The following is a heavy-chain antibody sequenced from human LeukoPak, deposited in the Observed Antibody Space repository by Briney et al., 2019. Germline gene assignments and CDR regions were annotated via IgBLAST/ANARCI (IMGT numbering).Heavy chain of an antibody. CDR2: INPNSGGT. CDR1: GYTFTGYY. CDR3: ARLRGSLGAGGKRFDP. J-gene: IGHJ5*02. Sequence: GASVKVSCKASGYTFTGYYIHWVRQAPGQGLEWMGWINPNSGGTNYAQKFQGRVTMTRDTSISTAYMELSRLRSDDTAVYYCARLRGSLGAGGKRFDPWGQGTLVTVSS. D-gene: IGHD3-10*01. V-gene: IGHV1-2*02.